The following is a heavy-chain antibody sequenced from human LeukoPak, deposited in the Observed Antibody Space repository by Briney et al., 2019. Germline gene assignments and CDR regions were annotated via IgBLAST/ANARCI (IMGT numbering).Heavy chain of an antibody. V-gene: IGHV3-11*01. D-gene: IGHD3-3*01. CDR3: AREGSGDDFWSGYYYYGMDV. CDR1: GFTFSDYY. Sequence: GGSLRLSCAASGFTFSDYYMSWIRQAPGKGLEWVSYISSSGSTIYYADSVKGRFTISRDNAKNSLYLQMNSLRAEDTAVYYCAREGSGDDFWSGYYYYGMDVWGQGTTVTASS. J-gene: IGHJ6*02. CDR2: ISSSGSTI.